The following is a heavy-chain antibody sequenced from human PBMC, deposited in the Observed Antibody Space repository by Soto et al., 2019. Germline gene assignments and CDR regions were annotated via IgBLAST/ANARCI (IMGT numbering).Heavy chain of an antibody. CDR3: AGPLELPHFDY. D-gene: IGHD1-7*01. Sequence: QLQLQESGPGLVKPSETLSLTCTVSGGSISSSSYYWGWIRQPPGKGLEWIGSIYYSGSTYYNPSLKSRVTISVDTSKNQFSLKLSSVTAADSAVYYCAGPLELPHFDYWGQGTLVTVSS. J-gene: IGHJ4*02. CDR2: IYYSGST. V-gene: IGHV4-39*01. CDR1: GGSISSSSYY.